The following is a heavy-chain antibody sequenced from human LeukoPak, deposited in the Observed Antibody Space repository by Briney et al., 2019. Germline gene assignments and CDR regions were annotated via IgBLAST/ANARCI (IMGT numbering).Heavy chain of an antibody. D-gene: IGHD6-19*01. CDR2: ISAFNGNT. CDR1: GYTFTSYG. J-gene: IGHJ6*02. CDR3: ARDRQGQWLNYYYYYGMDV. Sequence: ASVKVSCKASGYTFTSYGISWVRQAPGQGLEWMGWISAFNGNTNYAQKLQGRVTMTTDTSTSTAYMELRSLRSDDTAVYYCARDRQGQWLNYYYYYGMDVWGQGTTVTVSS. V-gene: IGHV1-18*01.